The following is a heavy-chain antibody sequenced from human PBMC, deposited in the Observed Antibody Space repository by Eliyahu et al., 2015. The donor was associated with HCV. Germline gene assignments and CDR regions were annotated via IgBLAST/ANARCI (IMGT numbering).Heavy chain of an antibody. V-gene: IGHV3-23*01. CDR2: ISANGANT. CDR3: AKVSRGYLWGSYIDY. D-gene: IGHD3-16*01. J-gene: IGHJ4*02. CDR1: GFSFGSYA. Sequence: EVQLLESGGGLVQPGGSLRLSCAASGFSFGSYAXTWVRQAPGKGLXWVSSISANGANTYYADSVKGRFTISRDISKTTLYLQLNSLRAEDTALYYCAKVSRGYLWGSYIDYWGQGTLVTVSS.